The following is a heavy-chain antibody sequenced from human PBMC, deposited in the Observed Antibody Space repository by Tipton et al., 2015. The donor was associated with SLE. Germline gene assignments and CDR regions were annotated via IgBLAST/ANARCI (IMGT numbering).Heavy chain of an antibody. CDR1: GGSISSYY. CDR2: IYYSGST. Sequence: TLSLTCTVSGGSISSYYWSWIRQPPGKGLEWIGYIYYSGSTNYNPSLKSRVTISVDTSKNQFSLKLSSVTAADTAVYYCAMRGFNDYGGNFDYWGQGTLVTVSS. V-gene: IGHV4-59*08. J-gene: IGHJ4*02. D-gene: IGHD4-23*01. CDR3: AMRGFNDYGGNFDY.